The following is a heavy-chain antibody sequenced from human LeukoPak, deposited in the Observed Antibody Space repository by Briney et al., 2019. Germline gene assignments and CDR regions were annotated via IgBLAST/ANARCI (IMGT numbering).Heavy chain of an antibody. D-gene: IGHD3-9*01. CDR1: GYTFTSYD. V-gene: IGHV1-8*01. CDR2: MNPNSGNT. J-gene: IGHJ4*02. CDR3: ARAPLSVLRYFDWLHGPIDY. Sequence: ASVKVSCKASGYTFTSYDINWVRQATGQGLEWMGWMNPNSGNTGYAQKFQGRVTMTRNTSISTAYMGLSSLRSEDTAVYYCARAPLSVLRYFDWLHGPIDYWGQGTLVTVSS.